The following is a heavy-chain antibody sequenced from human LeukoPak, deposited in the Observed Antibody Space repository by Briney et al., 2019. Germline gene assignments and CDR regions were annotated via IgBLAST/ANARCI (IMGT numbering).Heavy chain of an antibody. D-gene: IGHD2-21*02. CDR2: ISAYNGNT. CDR1: GYTFTSYG. J-gene: IGHJ4*02. V-gene: IGHV1-18*01. Sequence: GASVKVSCKASGYTFTSYGISWVRQAPGQGLEWMGWISAYNGNTNYAQKLQGRVTMTTDTSTSTAYMELRSLRSDDTAVYYCARDQIPYCGGDCYSDYWGQGTLVTVSS. CDR3: ARDQIPYCGGDCYSDY.